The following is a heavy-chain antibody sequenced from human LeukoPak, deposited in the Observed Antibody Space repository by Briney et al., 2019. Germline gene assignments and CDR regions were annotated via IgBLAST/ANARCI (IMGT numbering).Heavy chain of an antibody. CDR1: GGSISNGGYY. CDR3: ARETEKQWQY. V-gene: IGHV4-61*02. J-gene: IGHJ3*01. D-gene: IGHD6-19*01. CDR2: IYTSGST. Sequence: SETLSLTCTVSGGSISNGGYYWSWIRQPAGKGLEWIGRIYTSGSTNYNPSLKSRLTISVDTSKNQFSLKLSSVTAADTAVYYCARETEKQWQYWGQGTMVTVSS.